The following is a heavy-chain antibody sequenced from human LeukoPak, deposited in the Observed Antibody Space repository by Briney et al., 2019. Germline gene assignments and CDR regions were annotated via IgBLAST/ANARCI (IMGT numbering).Heavy chain of an antibody. CDR1: GFTFSDRY. J-gene: IGHJ4*02. Sequence: GGSLRLSCVASGFTFSDRYITWVRQAPGKGLEWVARISDDSTYTNYADSVKGRFSISRDNAKKSLYLQMDSLRAEDTAVYYCARDMTALDYWGPGTLVTVSS. D-gene: IGHD2-21*02. V-gene: IGHV3-11*06. CDR3: ARDMTALDY. CDR2: ISDDSTYT.